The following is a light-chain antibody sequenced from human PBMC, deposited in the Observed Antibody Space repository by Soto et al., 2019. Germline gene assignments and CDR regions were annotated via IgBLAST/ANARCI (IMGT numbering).Light chain of an antibody. CDR1: SSDVGGYNY. Sequence: QSALTQPASVSGSPRQSITISCTGTSSDVGGYNYVSWYQQHPGKAPKLMIYDVSNRPSGVSNRFSGSKSGNTASLTISGLAAEDEADYYCSSYTSSSTPLYVFGTGTKLTVL. CDR3: SSYTSSSTPLYV. CDR2: DVS. V-gene: IGLV2-14*01. J-gene: IGLJ1*01.